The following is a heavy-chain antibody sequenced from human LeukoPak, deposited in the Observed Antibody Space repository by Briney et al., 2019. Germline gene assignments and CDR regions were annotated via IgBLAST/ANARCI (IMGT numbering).Heavy chain of an antibody. J-gene: IGHJ5*02. CDR2: LYYSGDT. CDR1: GDSISRHY. CDR3: AGDWGWPSGYPYP. D-gene: IGHD3-22*01. V-gene: IGHV4-59*11. Sequence: SETLSLICTVSGDSISRHYWSWIRQPPGKGLEWIGSLYYSGDTKYNPSLKSRVTTSIDSSKNQFSLKLRSVTAADTAVYYCAGDWGWPSGYPYPWGQGTVVTVSS.